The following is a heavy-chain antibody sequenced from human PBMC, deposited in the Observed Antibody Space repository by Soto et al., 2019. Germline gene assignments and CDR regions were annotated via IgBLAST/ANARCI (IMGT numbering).Heavy chain of an antibody. CDR1: GFTFSGYT. J-gene: IGHJ6*02. D-gene: IGHD1-26*01. CDR2: ISTSSSNI. CDR3: AGRKVGADTSYYYYGMDV. V-gene: IGHV3-48*02. Sequence: PGGSLRLSCAASGFTFSGYTMTWVRQAPGKXLESVQYISTSSSNIYSADSLKARFTTYRDNDKNSLYLKMNSLREEDTAVYYCAGRKVGADTSYYYYGMDVWGQGTTVTVSS.